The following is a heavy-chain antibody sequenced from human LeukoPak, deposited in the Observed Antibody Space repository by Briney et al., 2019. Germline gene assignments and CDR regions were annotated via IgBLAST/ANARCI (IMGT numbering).Heavy chain of an antibody. CDR1: GFTFSSYA. Sequence: GGSLRLTCAASGFTFSSYAMSWVSQAPGKGLEWVSAISGSGGSTYYADSVKCRFTISRDNSKNTLYLQMNSLRAEDTAVYYCAKGTTVTAFIDYCGQGTLVTVSS. V-gene: IGHV3-23*01. CDR3: AKGTTVTAFIDY. CDR2: ISGSGGST. D-gene: IGHD4-11*01. J-gene: IGHJ4*02.